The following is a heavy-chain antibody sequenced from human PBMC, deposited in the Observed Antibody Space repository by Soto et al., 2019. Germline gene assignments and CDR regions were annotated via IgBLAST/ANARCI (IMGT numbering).Heavy chain of an antibody. CDR1: GGSISSYY. D-gene: IGHD1-26*01. CDR3: ARIREGDNYYYYYMDV. V-gene: IGHV4-59*08. J-gene: IGHJ6*03. CDR2: IYYSGST. Sequence: PSETLSLTCTVSGGSISSYYWSWIRQPPGKGLEWIGYIYYSGSTNYNPSLKSRVTISVDTSKNQFSLKLSSVTAADTAVYYCARIREGDNYYYYYMDVWGKGTTVTVSS.